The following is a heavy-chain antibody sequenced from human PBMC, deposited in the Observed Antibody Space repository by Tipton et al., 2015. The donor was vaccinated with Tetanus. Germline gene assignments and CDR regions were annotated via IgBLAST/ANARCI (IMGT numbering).Heavy chain of an antibody. Sequence: LRLSCGVSGVSIKNGGYSWSWIRQPPGKGLEWIGYTYHTGGTYYNPSFKSRVTVSVDRSNNQFSLEMTSVTAADTAVYYCARGLPREPFYFDYWGQGKQVSVSS. J-gene: IGHJ4*02. CDR1: GVSIKNGGYS. CDR3: ARGLPREPFYFDY. V-gene: IGHV4-30-2*01. D-gene: IGHD1-26*01. CDR2: TYHTGGT.